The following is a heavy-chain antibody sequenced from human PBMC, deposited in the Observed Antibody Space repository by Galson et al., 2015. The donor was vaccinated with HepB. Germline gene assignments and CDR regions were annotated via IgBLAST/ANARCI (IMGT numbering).Heavy chain of an antibody. Sequence: SLRLSCAASGFTFSSYGMHWVRQAPDKGLEWVAVISYDGSNKYYADSVKGRFTISRDNSKNTLYLQMNSLRAEDTAVYYCAKTVVPAAIRSDAFDIWGQGTMVTVSS. V-gene: IGHV3-30*18. J-gene: IGHJ3*02. CDR2: ISYDGSNK. CDR1: GFTFSSYG. D-gene: IGHD2-2*01. CDR3: AKTVVPAAIRSDAFDI.